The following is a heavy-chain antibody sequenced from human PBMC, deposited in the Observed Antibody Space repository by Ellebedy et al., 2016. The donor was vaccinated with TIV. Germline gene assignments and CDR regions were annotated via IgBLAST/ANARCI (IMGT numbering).Heavy chain of an antibody. Sequence: GESLKISCAASGFTFSTYAMTWVRQVTGQGLGWVSGISDTGITTYYADSAKGRFTTSRDNSRSTLYLQMNSLRAEDTAVYYCVKGDSVYYYMDVWGKGTTVTVSS. D-gene: IGHD2-15*01. J-gene: IGHJ6*03. CDR2: ISDTGITT. V-gene: IGHV3-23*01. CDR3: VKGDSVYYYMDV. CDR1: GFTFSTYA.